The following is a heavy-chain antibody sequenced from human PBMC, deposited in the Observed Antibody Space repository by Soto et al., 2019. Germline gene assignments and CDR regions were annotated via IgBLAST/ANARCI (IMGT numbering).Heavy chain of an antibody. CDR3: ARLPVSGWYQTNDY. V-gene: IGHV4-39*01. CDR2: IYYSGST. Sequence: QLQLQESGPGLVKPSETLSLTCTVSGGSISSSSYYWGWIRQPPGKGLEWIGSIYYSGSTYYNPSLKSRVTISVDTAKNQFSLKLSAVTAADTAVYYWARLPVSGWYQTNDYWGQGTLVTVSS. CDR1: GGSISSSSYY. J-gene: IGHJ4*02. D-gene: IGHD6-19*01.